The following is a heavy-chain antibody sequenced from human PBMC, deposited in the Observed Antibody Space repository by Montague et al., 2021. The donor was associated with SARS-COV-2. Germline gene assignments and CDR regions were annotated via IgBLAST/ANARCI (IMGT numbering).Heavy chain of an antibody. Sequence: CAISGDSVCSIRLTRNSLRQSPSRRLQWLGWTYYSFKWYNDYAVSVKSRITINPDTSKNQFSLQLHSVTPEDTAVYYCARGLWFGELLSLYYYYVMDVWGQGTTVTVSS. CDR1: GDSVCSIRLT. J-gene: IGHJ6*02. D-gene: IGHD3-10*01. CDR2: TYYSFKWYN. CDR3: ARGLWFGELLSLYYYYVMDV. V-gene: IGHV6-1*01.